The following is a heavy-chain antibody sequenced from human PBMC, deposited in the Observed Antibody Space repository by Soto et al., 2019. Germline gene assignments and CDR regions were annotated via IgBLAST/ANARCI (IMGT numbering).Heavy chain of an antibody. V-gene: IGHV3-74*01. Sequence: EVQLVESGGGLVQPGESLRLSCAASGFTFDYYWMHWVRQAPGKGLVWVSRIHSDGTSTTYADSVKGRFTISRDNAKNTLSLQMNSLRAEDTAVYYCARGDRGAFDLWGQGTVCTVSS. CDR1: GFTFDYYW. CDR2: IHSDGTST. CDR3: ARGDRGAFDL. D-gene: IGHD1-26*01. J-gene: IGHJ3*01.